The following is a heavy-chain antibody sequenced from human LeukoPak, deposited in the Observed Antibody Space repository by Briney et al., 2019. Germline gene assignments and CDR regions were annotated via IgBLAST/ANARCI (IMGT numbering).Heavy chain of an antibody. CDR1: GGSISSGGYY. V-gene: IGHV4-61*08. J-gene: IGHJ5*02. Sequence: SETLSLTCTVSGGSISSGGYYWSWIRQHPGKGLEWIGYIYYSGSTNYKPSLKSRVTISVDKSKNQLSLKLSSVTAADTAVYYCARDLGIAAAGTLKRYNWFDPWGQGTLVTVSS. CDR2: IYYSGST. D-gene: IGHD6-13*01. CDR3: ARDLGIAAAGTLKRYNWFDP.